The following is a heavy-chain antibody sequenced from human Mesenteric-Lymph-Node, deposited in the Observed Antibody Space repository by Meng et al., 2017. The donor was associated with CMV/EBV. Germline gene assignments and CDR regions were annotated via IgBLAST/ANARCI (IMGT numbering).Heavy chain of an antibody. V-gene: IGHV3-30-3*01. Sequence: GGSLRLSCAASEFTFSTYSMYWVRQAPGKGLEWVTFISHDGSNRRYADSVKGRFTVSRDNSMNTLYLQMNSLRPEDTAVYYCASAGSGATWMFAYWGQGTLVTVSS. CDR1: EFTFSTYS. D-gene: IGHD2-15*01. J-gene: IGHJ4*02. CDR3: ASAGSGATWMFAY. CDR2: ISHDGSNR.